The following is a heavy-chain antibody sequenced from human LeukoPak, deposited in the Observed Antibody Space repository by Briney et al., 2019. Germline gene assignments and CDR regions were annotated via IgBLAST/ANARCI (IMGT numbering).Heavy chain of an antibody. J-gene: IGHJ4*02. V-gene: IGHV4-34*01. D-gene: IGHD3-22*01. Sequence: PSETLSLTCAVYGGSFSGYYWSWIPQPPGKGLEWIGEINHSGSTNYNPSLKSRVTISVDTSKNQFSLKLSSVTAADTAVYYCARGDTSGYYFQAYDYWGQGTLVTVSS. CDR1: GGSFSGYY. CDR2: INHSGST. CDR3: ARGDTSGYYFQAYDY.